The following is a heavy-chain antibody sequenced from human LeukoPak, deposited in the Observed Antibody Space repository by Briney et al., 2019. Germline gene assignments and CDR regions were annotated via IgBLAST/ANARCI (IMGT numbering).Heavy chain of an antibody. V-gene: IGHV4-38-2*02. J-gene: IGHJ5*02. CDR2: FYNSGST. CDR1: GYSISSGYY. Sequence: PSETLSLTCTVSGYSISSGYYWGWIRQSPGQGLEWIASFYNSGSTYYTPSLKSRVTISVDTSKNQFSLKLSSVTAADTAVYYCARGYRSSWYFNWFDPWGQGTLVTVSS. D-gene: IGHD6-13*01. CDR3: ARGYRSSWYFNWFDP.